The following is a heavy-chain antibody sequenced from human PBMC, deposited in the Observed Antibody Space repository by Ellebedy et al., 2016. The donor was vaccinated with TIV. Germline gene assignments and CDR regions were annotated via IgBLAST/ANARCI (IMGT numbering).Heavy chain of an antibody. CDR2: IKQDGSEK. D-gene: IGHD6-13*01. CDR3: ARNPGSSSWWYFDY. V-gene: IGHV3-7*04. CDR1: GFTFSSYG. J-gene: IGHJ4*02. Sequence: PGGSLRLSCAASGFTFSSYGMHWVRQAPGKGLEWVANIKQDGSEKYYVDSVKGRFTISRDNAKNSLYLQMNSLRAEDTAVYYCARNPGSSSWWYFDYWGQGTLVTVSS.